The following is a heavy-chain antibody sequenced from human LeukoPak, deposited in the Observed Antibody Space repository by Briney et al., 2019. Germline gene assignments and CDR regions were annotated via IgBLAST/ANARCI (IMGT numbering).Heavy chain of an antibody. J-gene: IGHJ4*02. D-gene: IGHD4-17*01. CDR2: IYYSGST. V-gene: IGHV4-39*01. CDR3: ARSLSVTTGGYFDY. Sequence: ASETLSLTCTVSGGSISSSSYYWGWIRQPPGKGLEWIGSIYYSGSTYYNPSLKSRVTISVDTSKNQFSLKLSSVTAADTAVYYCARSLSVTTGGYFDYWGQGTLVTVSS. CDR1: GGSISSSSYY.